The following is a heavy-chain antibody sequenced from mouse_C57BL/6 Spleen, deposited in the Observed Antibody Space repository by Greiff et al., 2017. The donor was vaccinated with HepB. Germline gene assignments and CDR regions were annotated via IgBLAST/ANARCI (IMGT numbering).Heavy chain of an antibody. V-gene: IGHV1-64*01. CDR1: GYTFTSYW. Sequence: QVQLQQSGAELVKPGASVKLSCKASGYTFTSYWMHWVKQRPGQGLEWIGMIHPNSGSTNYNEKFKSKATLTVDKSSSTAYMQLSSLTSEDSAVYYCARSQTAQATLAYWGQGTLVTVSA. CDR3: ARSQTAQATLAY. CDR2: IHPNSGST. J-gene: IGHJ3*01. D-gene: IGHD3-2*02.